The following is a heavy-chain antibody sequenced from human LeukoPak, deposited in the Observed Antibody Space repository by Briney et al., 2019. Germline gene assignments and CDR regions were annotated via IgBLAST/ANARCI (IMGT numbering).Heavy chain of an antibody. CDR1: GFTFSSYT. CDR2: ISSSSSTI. Sequence: GGSLRLSCTASGFTFSSYTMNWVRQVPGKGLEWVSYISSSSSTIYYADSVKGRFTISRDNAKNSLYLQMNSLRDEDTAVYYCARKLGYCSGGTCYTPSRNAFDIWGQGTMVTVSS. J-gene: IGHJ3*02. CDR3: ARKLGYCSGGTCYTPSRNAFDI. D-gene: IGHD2-15*01. V-gene: IGHV3-48*02.